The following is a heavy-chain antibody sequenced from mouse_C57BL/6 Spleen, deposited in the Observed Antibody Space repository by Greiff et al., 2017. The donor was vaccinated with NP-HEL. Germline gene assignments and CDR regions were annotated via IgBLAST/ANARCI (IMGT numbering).Heavy chain of an antibody. Sequence: QVQLQQSGAELARPGASVKLSCKASGYTFTSYGISWVKQRTGQGLEWIGEIYPRSGNTYYNEKFKGKATLTADKSSSTAYMELRSLTSEDSAVYLCARSVYYYGSSYYFDYWGQGTTLTVSS. V-gene: IGHV1-81*01. CDR2: IYPRSGNT. CDR3: ARSVYYYGSSYYFDY. D-gene: IGHD1-1*01. J-gene: IGHJ2*01. CDR1: GYTFTSYG.